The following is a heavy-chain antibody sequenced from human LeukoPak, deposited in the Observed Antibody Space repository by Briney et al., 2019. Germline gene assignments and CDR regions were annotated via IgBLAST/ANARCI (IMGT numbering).Heavy chain of an antibody. CDR2: INWNGGST. V-gene: IGHV3-20*04. Sequence: PGGSLRLSCAAPGFTFDDYGMSWVRQAPGKGLEWVSGINWNGGSTGYADSVKGRFTISRDNAKNSLYLQMNSLRAEDTALYYCASLDYGGNLRGYFDYWGQGTLVTVSS. CDR1: GFTFDDYG. D-gene: IGHD4-23*01. CDR3: ASLDYGGNLRGYFDY. J-gene: IGHJ4*02.